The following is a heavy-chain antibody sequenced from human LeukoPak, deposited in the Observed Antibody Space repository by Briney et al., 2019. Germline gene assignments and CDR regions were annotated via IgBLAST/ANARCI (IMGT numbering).Heavy chain of an antibody. D-gene: IGHD3-10*01. CDR2: IDPSDSYT. CDR3: ARVIDAYFDY. Sequence: LGESPRISCKGSGYSFTSYWISWVRQMPGKGLEWMGRIDPSDSYTNYSPSFQGHVTISADKSISTAYLQWSSLKASDTAMYYCARVIDAYFDYWGQGTLVTVSS. V-gene: IGHV5-10-1*01. CDR1: GYSFTSYW. J-gene: IGHJ4*02.